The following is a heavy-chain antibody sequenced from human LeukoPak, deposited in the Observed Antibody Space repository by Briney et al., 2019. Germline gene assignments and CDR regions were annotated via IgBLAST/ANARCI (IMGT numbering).Heavy chain of an antibody. CDR1: GFTFSSYD. CDR3: ARDNRGAPDY. D-gene: IGHD7-27*01. Sequence: PGGSLRLSCAASGFTFSSYDMHWVRQATGKGLEWVSAIDTAGDTYYPGSVKGRFTISRENAKNSLYLQMNSLRAGDTAVYYCARDNRGAPDYWGQGTLVTVSS. V-gene: IGHV3-13*01. CDR2: IDTAGDT. J-gene: IGHJ4*02.